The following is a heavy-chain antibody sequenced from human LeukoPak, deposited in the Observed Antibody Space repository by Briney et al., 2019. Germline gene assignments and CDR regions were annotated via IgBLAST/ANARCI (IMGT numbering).Heavy chain of an antibody. V-gene: IGHV3-30*04. Sequence: PGGSLRLSCAASGFTFSNYALHWVRQAPGKGLEWVAVISYDGSNKFYADSVRGRFTISRDNSKNTLFLQMNSLRPEDTAVYYCARGPDYDILADYFDYWGQGTLVTVSP. CDR1: GFTFSNYA. CDR2: ISYDGSNK. CDR3: ARGPDYDILADYFDY. J-gene: IGHJ4*02. D-gene: IGHD3-9*01.